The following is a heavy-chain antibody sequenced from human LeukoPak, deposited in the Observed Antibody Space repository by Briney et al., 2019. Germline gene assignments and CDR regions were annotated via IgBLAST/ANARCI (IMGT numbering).Heavy chain of an antibody. J-gene: IGHJ4*02. CDR2: IYHSGST. V-gene: IGHV4-4*02. Sequence: SETLSLTCAVSGGSISSSNWWSWVRQPPGKGLEWIGEIYHSGSTNYNPSLKSRVTISVDKSKNQFSLKLSSVTAADTAVYYCARDRSVGVLPAPPFDFWGQGTLVTASS. D-gene: IGHD6-6*01. CDR1: GGSISSSNW. CDR3: ARDRSVGVLPAPPFDF.